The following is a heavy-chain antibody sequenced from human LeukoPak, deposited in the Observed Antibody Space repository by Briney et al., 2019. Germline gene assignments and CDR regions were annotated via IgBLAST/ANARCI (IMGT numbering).Heavy chain of an antibody. D-gene: IGHD2-15*01. CDR3: ARDAAGEFDL. V-gene: IGHV3-74*01. CDR1: GLTLSRHW. CDR2: INTDGSST. Sequence: GGSLRLSCAASGLTLSRHWMNWVRHVPGKGLVWVSFINTDGSSTVYADSVRGRFTISRDNAKNTLYLQMNSLRAEDTAVYFCARDAAGEFDLWGQGTLVTVSS. J-gene: IGHJ4*02.